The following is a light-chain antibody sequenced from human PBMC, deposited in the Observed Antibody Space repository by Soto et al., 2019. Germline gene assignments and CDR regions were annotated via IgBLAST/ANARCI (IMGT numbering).Light chain of an antibody. CDR2: EVS. V-gene: IGLV2-8*01. J-gene: IGLJ2*01. CDR1: SSDIGAYKF. CDR3: SLYAGSNNVV. Sequence: QSVLTQPPSASGSPGQSVAISCTGTSSDIGAYKFVSWYQQHPGKAPKLIIYEVSIRPSGVPDRFSGSKSGNTASLTVSGPLAEDEADYYCSLYAGSNNVVFGGGTKVTVL.